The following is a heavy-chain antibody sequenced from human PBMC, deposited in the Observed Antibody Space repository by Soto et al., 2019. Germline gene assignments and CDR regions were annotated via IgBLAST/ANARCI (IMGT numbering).Heavy chain of an antibody. J-gene: IGHJ4*02. CDR3: VNGDYY. CDR2: INRDSNT. CDR1: GFTFSNHV. Sequence: EEQLVESGGGLVQPGGSLRLSCAASGFTFSNHVMNWVRQAPGRGLEWVSCINRDSNTFYSASVKGRFTISRDNAKDSLYLQMTSLRADDTAVYYCVNGDYYVGQGTLVTVSS. D-gene: IGHD4-17*01. V-gene: IGHV3-48*01.